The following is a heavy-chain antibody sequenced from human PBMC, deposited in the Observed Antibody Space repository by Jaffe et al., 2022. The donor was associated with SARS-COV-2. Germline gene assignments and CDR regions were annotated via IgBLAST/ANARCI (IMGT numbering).Heavy chain of an antibody. V-gene: IGHV3-53*01. Sequence: EVQLVESGGGLIQPGGSLRLSCAASGFTVSSNYMSWVRQAPGKGLEWVSVIYSGGSTYYADSVKGRFTISRDNSKNTLYLQMNSLRAEDTAVYYCARHAAVYFADAFDIWGQGTMVTVSS. CDR2: IYSGGST. D-gene: IGHD2-8*01. CDR1: GFTVSSNY. J-gene: IGHJ3*02. CDR3: ARHAAVYFADAFDI.